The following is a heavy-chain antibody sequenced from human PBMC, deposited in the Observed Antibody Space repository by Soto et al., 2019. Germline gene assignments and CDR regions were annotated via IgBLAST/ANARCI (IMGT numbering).Heavy chain of an antibody. D-gene: IGHD2-15*01. V-gene: IGHV3-23*01. CDR2: ISGSGGST. Sequence: EVQLLESGGGLVQPGGSLRLSCAASGFTFSSYAMSWVRQAPGKGPEWVSAISGSGGSTYYADSVKGRFTISRDNSKDTLYLQMNSLRAEDTAVYYCAKDGAATPLNLRYNKHDYWGQGTLVTVSS. J-gene: IGHJ4*02. CDR3: AKDGAATPLNLRYNKHDY. CDR1: GFTFSSYA.